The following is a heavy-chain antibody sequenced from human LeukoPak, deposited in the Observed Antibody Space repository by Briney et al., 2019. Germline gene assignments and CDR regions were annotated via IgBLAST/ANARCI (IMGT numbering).Heavy chain of an antibody. CDR3: ARGLLTGAFDI. Sequence: SETLSLTCTVSGGSISRGGYYWSWIRQHPGKGLEWIGYIYYSGSTYYNPSLKSRVTISVDTSKNQFSLKLSSVTAADTAVYYCARGLLTGAFDIWGQGTMVTVSS. D-gene: IGHD2-15*01. J-gene: IGHJ3*02. CDR2: IYYSGST. V-gene: IGHV4-31*03. CDR1: GGSISRGGYY.